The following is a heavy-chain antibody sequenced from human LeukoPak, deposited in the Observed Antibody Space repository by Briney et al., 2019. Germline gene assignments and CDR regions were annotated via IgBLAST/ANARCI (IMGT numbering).Heavy chain of an antibody. Sequence: GASVKVSCKASGYTFTSYGISWVRQAPGQGLEWMGWISADNGNTNYAQKLQGRVTMTTDTSTSTAYMELRRLRSGDTAVYYCARTEGVVVVAGVDYSGQGTLVTVSS. D-gene: IGHD2-15*01. V-gene: IGHV1-18*01. CDR1: GYTFTSYG. CDR3: ARTEGVVVVAGVDY. J-gene: IGHJ4*02. CDR2: ISADNGNT.